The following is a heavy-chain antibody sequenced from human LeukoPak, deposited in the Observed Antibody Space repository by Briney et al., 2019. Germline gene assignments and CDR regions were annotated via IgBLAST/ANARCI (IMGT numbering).Heavy chain of an antibody. J-gene: IGHJ4*02. CDR1: GYNFSNFG. CDR3: ARDQTSFSVFTPGY. V-gene: IGHV1-18*04. CDR2: ISAHNENI. D-gene: IGHD1-14*01. Sequence: GASVKVSCKTSGYNFSNFGLSWVRQAPGQGLEWLGWISAHNENIHYAQNLQDRLTMTTDTSTSTAYMELRSLRSDDTAVYYCARDQTSFSVFTPGYWSQGTLVSVSS.